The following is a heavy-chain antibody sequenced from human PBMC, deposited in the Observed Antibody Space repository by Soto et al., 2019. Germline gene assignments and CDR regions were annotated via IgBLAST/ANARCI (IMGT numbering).Heavy chain of an antibody. CDR1: GYTFIHYY. D-gene: IGHD3-16*01. V-gene: IGHV1-46*01. CDR2: INPNGGST. Sequence: QVQLVQSGAEVKKPGASVKVSCKASGYTFIHYYIHWVRQAPGQGLEWMAIINPNGGSTNYAQKFQGRVTVTSDTSPSTVSMELNSLGSDDTAVYFCARSLLQGEFWGQGTLVTVSS. CDR3: ARSLLQGEF. J-gene: IGHJ4*02.